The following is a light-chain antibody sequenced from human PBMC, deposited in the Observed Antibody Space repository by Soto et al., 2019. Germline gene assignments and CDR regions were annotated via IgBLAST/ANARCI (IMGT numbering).Light chain of an antibody. CDR2: GST. J-gene: IGLJ2*01. Sequence: QLVLTQPPSVSGAPGQRVTISCTRSSSNIGAGYDVHWYQQFPGTAPKLLLYGSTNRPSGVPDRFSGSKSGTSASLAIAGLQTEDEADYYCQSYDSSLSAVVFGGGTKLTVL. CDR3: QSYDSSLSAVV. V-gene: IGLV1-40*01. CDR1: SSNIGAGYD.